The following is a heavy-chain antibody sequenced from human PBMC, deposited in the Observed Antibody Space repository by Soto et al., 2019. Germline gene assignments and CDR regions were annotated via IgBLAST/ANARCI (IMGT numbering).Heavy chain of an antibody. CDR2: IHHSGSI. D-gene: IGHD2-21*02. J-gene: IGHJ6*02. CDR3: AATTVTAAGYYYGMDV. Sequence: SETRARGWMDSGGSFSSGAYYWIWIRQHPGKGLEWIGYIHHSGSISYNPSLKSRLSISVDTSKNQFSLYLSSVTAADTAIYYCAATTVTAAGYYYGMDVWGQGTTVTVSS. V-gene: IGHV4-31*02. CDR1: GGSFSSGAYY.